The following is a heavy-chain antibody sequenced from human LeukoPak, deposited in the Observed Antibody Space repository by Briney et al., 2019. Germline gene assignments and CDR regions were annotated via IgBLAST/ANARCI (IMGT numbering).Heavy chain of an antibody. Sequence: ASQTLSLTCTVSGGSISSGSYYWSWIRQPAGKGLEWIGRIYTSGSTNYNPSLKSRVTISVDTSKNQFSLKLSSVTAADTAVYYCARGTTTVTPAFDYWGQGTLVTVSS. CDR3: ARGTTTVTPAFDY. D-gene: IGHD4-11*01. CDR1: GGSISSGSYY. V-gene: IGHV4-61*02. J-gene: IGHJ4*02. CDR2: IYTSGST.